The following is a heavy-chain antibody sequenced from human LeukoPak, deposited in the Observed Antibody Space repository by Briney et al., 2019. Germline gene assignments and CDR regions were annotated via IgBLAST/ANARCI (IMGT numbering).Heavy chain of an antibody. V-gene: IGHV1-8*01. CDR1: GYTFTSYD. J-gene: IGHJ4*02. CDR2: MNPNSGNT. Sequence: ASVKVSCKASGYTFTSYDINWVRQATGQGLEWMGWMNPNSGNTGYAQKFQGRVAMTRNTSISTAYMELSSLRSEDTAVYYCARRGPYCSGGSCYVGDNDYWGQGTLVTVSS. D-gene: IGHD2-15*01. CDR3: ARRGPYCSGGSCYVGDNDY.